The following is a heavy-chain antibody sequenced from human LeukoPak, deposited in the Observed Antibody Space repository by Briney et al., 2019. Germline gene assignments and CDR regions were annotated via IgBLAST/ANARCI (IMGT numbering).Heavy chain of an antibody. CDR3: ASRRSGKDFDY. J-gene: IGHJ4*02. D-gene: IGHD3-10*01. CDR1: GFTFSSYN. Sequence: PGGSLRLSCAASGFTFSSYNMNWVRQAPGKGLEWVSSITSGSSYIYYADSVKGRFTISRDNAKNSLYLQMNSLRAEDTAVYYCASRRSGKDFDYWGQGTLVTVSS. CDR2: ITSGSSYI. V-gene: IGHV3-21*01.